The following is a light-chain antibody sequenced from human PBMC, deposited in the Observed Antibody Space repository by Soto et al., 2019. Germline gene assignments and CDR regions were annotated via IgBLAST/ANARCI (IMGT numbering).Light chain of an antibody. J-gene: IGKJ3*01. CDR1: QGISSY. CDR2: AAS. CDR3: QQYYSYPFT. V-gene: IGKV1-8*01. Sequence: AIRMTQSPSSFSASTGDRVTITCRASQGISSYLAWYQQKPGKAPKILIYAASTLQSGVPSRFSGSGSGTDFTITISCLQSEDFATYYCQQYYSYPFTFGPGTKVDFK.